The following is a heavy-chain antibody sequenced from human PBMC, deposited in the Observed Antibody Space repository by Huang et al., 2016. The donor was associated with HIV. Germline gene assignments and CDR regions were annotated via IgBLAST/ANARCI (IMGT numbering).Heavy chain of an antibody. V-gene: IGHV1-69*01. Sequence: QVQLVQSGAEVKKPGSSVKVSCKASGGPFRNFAIGWVRHAPGQGLEWMVGIIPTLGTANSAQKCQGRVTIIADESTSTAYMELSSLRSEDTAVYYCATVDYYDTSGPQRGYFDNWGQGTLVTVSS. CDR2: IIPTLGTA. J-gene: IGHJ4*02. CDR3: ATVDYYDTSGPQRGYFDN. D-gene: IGHD3-22*01. CDR1: GGPFRNFA.